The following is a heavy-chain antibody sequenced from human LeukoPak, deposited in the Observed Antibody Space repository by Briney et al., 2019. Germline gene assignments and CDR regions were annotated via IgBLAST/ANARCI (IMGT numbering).Heavy chain of an antibody. V-gene: IGHV3-30-3*01. Sequence: PGRSLRLSCAASGFTFSSYAMHWVRQAPGKGLEWVAVISYDGSNKCYADSVKGRFTISRDNSKNTLYLQMNSLRAEDTAVYYCARSGTTVTTLFYWGQGTLVTVSS. CDR3: ARSGTTVTTLFY. CDR1: GFTFSSYA. J-gene: IGHJ4*02. CDR2: ISYDGSNK. D-gene: IGHD4-17*01.